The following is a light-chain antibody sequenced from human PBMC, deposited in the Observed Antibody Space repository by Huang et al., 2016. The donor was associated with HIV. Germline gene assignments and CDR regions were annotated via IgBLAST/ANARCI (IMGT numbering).Light chain of an antibody. J-gene: IGKJ1*01. CDR2: AAS. CDR1: QGISNY. CDR3: QKYNSAPWT. Sequence: DIQMTESPSSLSASVGDSVTITCRASQGISNYLAWYQQKPWKVPKLLIYAASTLQSGVPSRFSGSGSGTDFTLTISSLQPEDVATYYCQKYNSAPWTFGQGTKVEIK. V-gene: IGKV1-27*01.